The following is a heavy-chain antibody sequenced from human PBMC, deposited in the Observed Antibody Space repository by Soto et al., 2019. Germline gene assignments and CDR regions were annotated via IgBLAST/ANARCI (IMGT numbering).Heavy chain of an antibody. D-gene: IGHD5-12*01. CDR2: INPNSGGT. Sequence: ASAKVSCKASGYTFTGYYMHWVRQAPGQGLEWMGWINPNSGGTNYAQKFQGWVTMTRDTSISTAYMELSRLGSDDTAVYYCARGAYSGYDLEDPNYYYYYGMDVWGQGTTVTVSS. CDR3: ARGAYSGYDLEDPNYYYYYGMDV. J-gene: IGHJ6*02. V-gene: IGHV1-2*04. CDR1: GYTFTGYY.